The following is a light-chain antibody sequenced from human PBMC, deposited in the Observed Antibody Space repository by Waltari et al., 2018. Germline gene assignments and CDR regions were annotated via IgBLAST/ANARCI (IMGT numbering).Light chain of an antibody. Sequence: VILTQSPATLSLSPGERATLSCRASQSVSNYLAWYQQKPGQAPRLLIYGASIRATGIPDRFSGSGSGTDFTLTITSLEPEVVGVYHCYQHSSGFTFGPGTKLDVK. V-gene: IGKV3-11*01. CDR3: YQHSSGFT. CDR1: QSVSNY. J-gene: IGKJ3*01. CDR2: GAS.